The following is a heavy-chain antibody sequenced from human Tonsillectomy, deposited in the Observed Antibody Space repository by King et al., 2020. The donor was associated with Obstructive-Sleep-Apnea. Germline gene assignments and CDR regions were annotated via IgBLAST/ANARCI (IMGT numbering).Heavy chain of an antibody. Sequence: QLQESGPGLVKPSEALSLTCTVSGDSINNNNYYWGWIRQPPGKGLEWIGSIYYSGSTNYNPSLKSRVTISVDTSKNQLSLKLSSVTAADTAVYYCAREGRYGGYGFDWGQGTLVTVSS. D-gene: IGHD5-12*01. J-gene: IGHJ4*02. CDR3: AREGRYGGYGFD. CDR1: GDSINNNNYY. CDR2: IYYSGST. V-gene: IGHV4-39*07.